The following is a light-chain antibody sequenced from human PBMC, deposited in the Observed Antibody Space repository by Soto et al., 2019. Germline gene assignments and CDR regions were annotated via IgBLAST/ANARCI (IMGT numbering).Light chain of an antibody. CDR2: GAS. CDR3: QQYGTSPLT. J-gene: IGKJ5*01. V-gene: IGKV3-20*01. Sequence: EIVLTQSPVTLSLSPGERATLSCRASQSVSSNLAWYQQKPGQAPRLLIYGASSRAAGIPDRFSGSGSGTDFALTIIRLEPEDFAVYYCQQYGTSPLTFGQGTRLEIK. CDR1: QSVSSN.